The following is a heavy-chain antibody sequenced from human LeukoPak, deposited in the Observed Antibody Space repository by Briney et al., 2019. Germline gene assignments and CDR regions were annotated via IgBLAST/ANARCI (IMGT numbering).Heavy chain of an antibody. J-gene: IGHJ4*02. V-gene: IGHV3-7*01. CDR1: GFTFSDYY. Sequence: PGGALRLSCAASGFTFSDYYMNWVRQGPGEGLEWVANIKEEGTEKYYMYSVKGRVTISRDNAKNSLYLQMNSLRAEDTAVYYCARDGYSYAFDYWGQGTLVTVSS. CDR2: IKEEGTEK. D-gene: IGHD5-18*01. CDR3: ARDGYSYAFDY.